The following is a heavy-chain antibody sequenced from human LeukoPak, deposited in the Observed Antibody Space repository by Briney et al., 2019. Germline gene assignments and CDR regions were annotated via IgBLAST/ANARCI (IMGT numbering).Heavy chain of an antibody. CDR2: MYYSGST. CDR1: GGSIRSSSYY. D-gene: IGHD3-10*01. V-gene: IGHV4-39*01. J-gene: IGHJ4*02. CDR3: ARHHFSSGTTSDY. Sequence: SETLSLTCTVSGGSIRSSSYYWGWIRQPPGKGLEWIGSMYYSGSTYYNPSLKSRVTMSVDTSKNQFSLKLSSVTAADTAVYYCARHHFSSGTTSDYWGQGTLVTVSS.